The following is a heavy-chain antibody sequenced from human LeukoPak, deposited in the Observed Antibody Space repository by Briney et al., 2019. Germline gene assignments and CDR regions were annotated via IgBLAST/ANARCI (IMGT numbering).Heavy chain of an antibody. CDR3: ARDRSGRVGATTSYYYYYMDV. Sequence: SETLSLTCTVSGGSTSNYYWSWIRQPPGKGLEWIGYIYYSGSTNYNPSLKSRVTISVDTSKNQFSLKLSSVTAADTAVYYCARDRSGRVGATTSYYYYYMDVWGKGTTVTVSS. V-gene: IGHV4-59*01. D-gene: IGHD1-26*01. J-gene: IGHJ6*03. CDR2: IYYSGST. CDR1: GGSTSNYY.